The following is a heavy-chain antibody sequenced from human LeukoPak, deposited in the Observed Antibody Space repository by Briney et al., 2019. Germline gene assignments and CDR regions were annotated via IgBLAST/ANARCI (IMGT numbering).Heavy chain of an antibody. J-gene: IGHJ3*02. D-gene: IGHD4-11*01. V-gene: IGHV1-46*01. Sequence: ASVKVSCKASGYTFTSYDINWVRQAPGQGLEWMGILNPSGGSSSYAQKFQGRATLTRATSTSTVYMELSSLRSEDTAVYYCARPDYRLVGAFDIWGQGTMVTVSS. CDR1: GYTFTSYD. CDR2: LNPSGGSS. CDR3: ARPDYRLVGAFDI.